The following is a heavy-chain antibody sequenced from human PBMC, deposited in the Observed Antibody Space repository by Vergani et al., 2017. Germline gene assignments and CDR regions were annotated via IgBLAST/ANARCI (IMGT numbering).Heavy chain of an antibody. Sequence: EVQLVQSGAEVKKPGESLKISCQISGYSFTNYWIGWVRQMPGKGLEWMGIIHPADSDPRYSPSFQGQVTISLDKSISTAYLQRSSLRASDSAMYYCARLYGRDSSGSKYFDYWGQGTLVTVSS. CDR1: GYSFTNYW. V-gene: IGHV5-51*01. CDR3: ARLYGRDSSGSKYFDY. J-gene: IGHJ4*02. D-gene: IGHD3-22*01. CDR2: IHPADSDP.